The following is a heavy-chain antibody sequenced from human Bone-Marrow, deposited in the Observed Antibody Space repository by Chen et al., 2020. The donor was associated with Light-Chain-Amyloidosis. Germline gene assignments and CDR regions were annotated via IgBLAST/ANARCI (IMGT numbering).Heavy chain of an antibody. D-gene: IGHD4-17*01. CDR2: FYHTGIT. V-gene: IGHV4-39*07. CDR1: GGPLTSDANY. J-gene: IGHJ5*02. CDR3: ARDRGADFGDYGGGWFGP. Sequence: QMHLHESGPGLVKPSETLSLTCSLSGGPLTSDANYWAWIRQPPGKGLEWIGSFYHTGITYYNPSLRSRVTISLDTSKKQISLNLTSVTAADTAVYYCARDRGADFGDYGGGWFGPWGQGALVSVSS.